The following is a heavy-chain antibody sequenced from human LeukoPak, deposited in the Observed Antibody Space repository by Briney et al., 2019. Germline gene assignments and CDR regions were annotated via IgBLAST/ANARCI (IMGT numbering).Heavy chain of an antibody. CDR2: IYSGGGT. CDR3: ARLSSGGRDF. Sequence: SETLSLTCTVSGDSISSYYLSWLRQPPGKGLEWIGHIYSGGGTNYNPSLKSRVTMSVGSSKSQFSLRLSSVTAADTAVYYCARLSSGGRDFWGQGTLVTVSS. CDR1: GDSISSYY. J-gene: IGHJ4*02. V-gene: IGHV4-4*09. D-gene: IGHD3-10*01.